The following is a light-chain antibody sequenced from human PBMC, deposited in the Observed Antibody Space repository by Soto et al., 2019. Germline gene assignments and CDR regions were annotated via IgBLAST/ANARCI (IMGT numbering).Light chain of an antibody. J-gene: IGKJ3*01. CDR2: DTS. CDR3: QQRSNWPLT. CDR1: QSVSSY. V-gene: IGKV3-11*01. Sequence: EIVLTQSPATLSLSPGGRATLSCRASQSVSSYLAWYQHKPGQAPRLLIYDTSNRAAGIPARFSGSGSGTDFTLTISSLGPEDFALYYCQQRSNWPLTFGPGTKVDIK.